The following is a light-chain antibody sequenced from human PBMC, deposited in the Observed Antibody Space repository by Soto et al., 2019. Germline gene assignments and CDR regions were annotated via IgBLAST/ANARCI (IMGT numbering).Light chain of an antibody. CDR3: QQYSEWPWT. CDR1: QSVSSSY. J-gene: IGKJ1*01. Sequence: EVVMTQSPATLSVSPGGRATLSCRASQSVSSSYLAWYQQKPGQAPRLLIYGASARATGISARFSGSGSETEFTLTISSLQSEDFALYYCQQYSEWPWTFGQGTKVDIK. V-gene: IGKV3-15*01. CDR2: GAS.